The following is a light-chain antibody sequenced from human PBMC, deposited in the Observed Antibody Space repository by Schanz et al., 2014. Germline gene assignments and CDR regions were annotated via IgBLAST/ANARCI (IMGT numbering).Light chain of an antibody. J-gene: IGLJ3*02. V-gene: IGLV4-60*02. CDR3: ETWDSNTLV. CDR2: LEGSGNY. CDR1: SEHSSYI. Sequence: QLVLTQSSSVSASLGSSVKLTCTLSSEHSSYIIAWHQQQPGKAPRYLMKLEGSGNYNKGSGVPDRFSGSSSGADRYLTISNLQFEDEADYYCETWDSNTLVFGGGTKLTVL.